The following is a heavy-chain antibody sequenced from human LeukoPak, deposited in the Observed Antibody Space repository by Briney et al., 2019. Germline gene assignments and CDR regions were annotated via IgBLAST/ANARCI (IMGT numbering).Heavy chain of an antibody. CDR1: GW. V-gene: IGHV3-74*01. CDR3: ASVFDS. Sequence: GGSLRLSCAGSGWMHWVRQVPGKGLVWVSGINHVGTATYYADPVKGRFTISRANAKNTVSLQMNSLSAEDTAVYYCASVFDSWGQGFLVTVSS. J-gene: IGHJ4*02. CDR2: INHVGTAT.